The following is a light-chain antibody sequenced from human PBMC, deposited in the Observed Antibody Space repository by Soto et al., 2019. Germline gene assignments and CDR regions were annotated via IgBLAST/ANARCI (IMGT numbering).Light chain of an antibody. CDR3: QQYGSSPYT. CDR2: GAS. J-gene: IGKJ2*01. V-gene: IGKV3-20*01. CDR1: QSVSSSY. Sequence: EIVLTQSPGTLSLSPGERATLSCRASQSVSSSYLAWYRQKPGQAPRLLLYGASSRATGIPDTFSGTGSGTDFTLTIIRLEPEDLAVYYCQQYGSSPYTFGQGTKLEIK.